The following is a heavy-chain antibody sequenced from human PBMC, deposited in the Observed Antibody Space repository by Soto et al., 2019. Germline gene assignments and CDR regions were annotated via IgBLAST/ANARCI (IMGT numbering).Heavy chain of an antibody. CDR2: ISAYNGNT. D-gene: IGHD6-19*01. Sequence: GASVKVSCKASGHTFTSYGISWVRQAPGKGLEWMGWISAYNGNTNYAQSLQGRVTMTTDTYTSTAEMELRSLRSDDTAVYYCERDAAVAGNSYGMDVWGQGTTVTVSS. V-gene: IGHV1-18*04. CDR1: GHTFTSYG. CDR3: ERDAAVAGNSYGMDV. J-gene: IGHJ6*02.